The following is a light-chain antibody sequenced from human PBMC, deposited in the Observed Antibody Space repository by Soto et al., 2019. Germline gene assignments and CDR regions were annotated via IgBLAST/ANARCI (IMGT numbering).Light chain of an antibody. Sequence: EIVLTQSPGTLSLSPGERATLSCRASQSVSSSYLAWYQQKPGQAPRLLIYGASSTATGIPDRFSGSGTGTYFTLTISRLEPEDFAVYYCKQYGSSLTWTFGQGTKLEIK. V-gene: IGKV3-20*01. CDR3: KQYGSSLTWT. J-gene: IGKJ1*01. CDR2: GAS. CDR1: QSVSSSY.